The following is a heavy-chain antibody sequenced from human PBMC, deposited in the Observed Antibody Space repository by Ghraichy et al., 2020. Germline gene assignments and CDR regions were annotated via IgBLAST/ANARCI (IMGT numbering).Heavy chain of an antibody. CDR3: AKYGAVGIAAAGTDY. V-gene: IGHV3-30*02. CDR2: IRYDGSNK. Sequence: GGSLRLSCAASGFTFSSYGMHWVRQAPGKGLEWVAFIRYDGSNKYYADSVKGRFTISRDNSKNTLYLQMNSLRAEDTAVYYCAKYGAVGIAAAGTDYWGQGTLVTVSS. J-gene: IGHJ4*02. CDR1: GFTFSSYG. D-gene: IGHD6-13*01.